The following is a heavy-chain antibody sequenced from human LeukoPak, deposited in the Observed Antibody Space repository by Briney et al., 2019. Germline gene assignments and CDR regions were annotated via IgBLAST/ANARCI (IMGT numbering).Heavy chain of an antibody. CDR1: GFTFSSYW. CDR2: IKQDGSEK. V-gene: IGHV3-7*01. J-gene: IGHJ6*03. D-gene: IGHD6-13*01. CDR3: ASIAAALSYYYYYMDV. Sequence: PGGSLRLSCAASGFTFSSYWMSWVRQAPGKGLEWVANIKQDGSEKYYEDSVKGRFTISRDNAKNSLYLQMNSLRAEDTAVYYCASIAAALSYYYYYMDVWGKGTTVTVSS.